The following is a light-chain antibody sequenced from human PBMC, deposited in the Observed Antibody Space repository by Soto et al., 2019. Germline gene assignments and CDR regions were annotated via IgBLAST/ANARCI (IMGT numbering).Light chain of an antibody. CDR3: SSYTRSSPVL. V-gene: IGLV2-14*01. CDR2: EVR. Sequence: QSALTQPASVSGSPGQSITISCTGTSSDVGYYNYVSWYQQHPGKAPKVLIYEVRNRPSGASSRFSGSKSGNTAFLTISGLQPEDEADYYCSSYTRSSPVLFGGGTKVTVL. J-gene: IGLJ2*01. CDR1: SSDVGYYNY.